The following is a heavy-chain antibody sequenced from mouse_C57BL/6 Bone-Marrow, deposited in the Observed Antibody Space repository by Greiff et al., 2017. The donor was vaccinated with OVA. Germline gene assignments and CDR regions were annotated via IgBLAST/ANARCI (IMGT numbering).Heavy chain of an antibody. V-gene: IGHV14-4*01. CDR1: GFNIKDDY. J-gene: IGHJ4*01. CDR3: TTWAMDY. Sequence: VHVKQSGAELVRPGASVKLSCTASGFNIKDDYMHWVKQRPEQGLEWIGWIDPENGDTEYASKLQGKATITADTSSNTAYLQLSSLTSEDTAVYYCTTWAMDYWGQGTSVTVSS. CDR2: IDPENGDT.